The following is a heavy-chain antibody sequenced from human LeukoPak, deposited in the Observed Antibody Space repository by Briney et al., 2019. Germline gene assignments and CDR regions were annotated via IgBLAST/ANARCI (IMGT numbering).Heavy chain of an antibody. D-gene: IGHD2-15*01. V-gene: IGHV1-2*02. Sequence: GASVKVSRKASGYTFTGYYMHWVRQAPGQGLEWMGWIKPSSGGTNYAQKFQGRVTMTRDTSISTAYMELSRLRSDDTAVYYCARVPKIRGGSCYSCYFDYWGQGTLVTVSS. CDR3: ARVPKIRGGSCYSCYFDY. CDR2: IKPSSGGT. CDR1: GYTFTGYY. J-gene: IGHJ4*02.